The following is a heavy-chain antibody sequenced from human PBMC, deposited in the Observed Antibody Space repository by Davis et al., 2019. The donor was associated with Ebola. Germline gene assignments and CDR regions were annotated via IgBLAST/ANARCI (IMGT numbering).Heavy chain of an antibody. V-gene: IGHV3-64*04. Sequence: GESLKISCSASGFTFSSYAMHWVRQAPGKGLEYVSAISSNGGSTYYADSVRGRFTISRDNSKNTLYLQMNTLRAEDTAVYSCARGVLIAVSGTGFAFDIWGQGTMVTVSS. D-gene: IGHD6-19*01. CDR1: GFTFSSYA. CDR3: ARGVLIAVSGTGFAFDI. J-gene: IGHJ3*02. CDR2: ISSNGGST.